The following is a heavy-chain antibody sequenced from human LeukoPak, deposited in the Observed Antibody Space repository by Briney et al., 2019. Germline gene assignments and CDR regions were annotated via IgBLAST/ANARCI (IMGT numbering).Heavy chain of an antibody. CDR3: ARDCSGGSCYGAFDI. J-gene: IGHJ3*02. D-gene: IGHD2-15*01. Sequence: SGTLSLTCTVSGASIRSGDYYWSWIRQPPGKGLEWIGYIYDSGSTYYNPSLKSRITISVDTSENRFSLKLSSVTATDTAVYYCARDCSGGSCYGAFDIWGQGTMVTVSS. CDR2: IYDSGST. CDR1: GASIRSGDYY. V-gene: IGHV4-30-4*01.